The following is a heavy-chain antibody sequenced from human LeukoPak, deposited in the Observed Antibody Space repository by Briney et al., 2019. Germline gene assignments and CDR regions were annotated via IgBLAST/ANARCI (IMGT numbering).Heavy chain of an antibody. J-gene: IGHJ4*02. CDR2: MWDDGTNE. D-gene: IGHD6-19*01. CDR3: ARGGGWYYY. Sequence: GTSLRLSCTASGFNFGIYGMHWVRQAPGKGLEWVAVMWDDGTNEYYVESVKGRFTISRGNAKNSLYLQMNSLRAEDTAVYYCARGGGWYYYWGQGTLVTVSS. CDR1: GFNFGIYG. V-gene: IGHV3-33*01.